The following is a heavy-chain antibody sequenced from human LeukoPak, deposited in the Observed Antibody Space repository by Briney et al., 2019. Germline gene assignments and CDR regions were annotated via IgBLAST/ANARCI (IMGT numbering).Heavy chain of an antibody. D-gene: IGHD7-27*01. J-gene: IGHJ2*01. CDR2: IYSGGGI. V-gene: IGHV3-53*01. CDR1: GLTVSSNY. Sequence: PGGSLRLSCAASGLTVSSNYMSWVRQAPGKGLDWVSVIYSGGGIYYAHSVRGRFTISRDNSKNTLYLQMNSLRVEDTAVYYCARAAGDRIGYFDLWGRGTLVTVSS. CDR3: ARAAGDRIGYFDL.